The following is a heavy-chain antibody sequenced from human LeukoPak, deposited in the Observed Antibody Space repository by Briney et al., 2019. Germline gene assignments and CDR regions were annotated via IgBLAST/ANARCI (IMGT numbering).Heavy chain of an antibody. J-gene: IGHJ2*01. CDR1: GFSVSIKY. CDR3: ARVGDHYHWYLDL. CDR2: IYSGADT. D-gene: IGHD3-10*01. Sequence: GGSLTLSCAASGFSVSIKYMNWVRQAPGKGLEWVSIIYSGADTYYADSVKGRLTISRDTSTNTLFLHMNNVRVEDTAVYYCARVGDHYHWYLDLWGRGTLV. V-gene: IGHV3-53*01.